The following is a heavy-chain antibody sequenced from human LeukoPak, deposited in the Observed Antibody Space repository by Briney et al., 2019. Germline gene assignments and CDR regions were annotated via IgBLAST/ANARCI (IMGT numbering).Heavy chain of an antibody. Sequence: GGSLRLSCAASGFTFSNAWMSWIRQAPGKGLEWVSYISSSGSTIYYADSVKGRFTISRDNAKNSLYLQMNSLRAEDTAVYYCARFAGDYGRRFDYWGQGTLVTVSS. CDR3: ARFAGDYGRRFDY. J-gene: IGHJ4*02. D-gene: IGHD4/OR15-4a*01. CDR1: GFTFSNAW. V-gene: IGHV3-11*01. CDR2: ISSSGSTI.